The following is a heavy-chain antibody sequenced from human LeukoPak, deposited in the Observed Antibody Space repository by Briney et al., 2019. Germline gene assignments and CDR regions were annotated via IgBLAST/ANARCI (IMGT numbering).Heavy chain of an antibody. CDR1: GFTFSSYS. Sequence: GGSLRLSCAASGFTFSSYSMNWVRQAPGKGLEWVSSISSSGSTIYYADSVKGRFTISRDNAKNSLYLQMNSLRAEDTAVYYCATDIVVVLDPWGQGTLVTVSS. CDR2: ISSSGSTI. D-gene: IGHD2-15*01. J-gene: IGHJ5*02. V-gene: IGHV3-21*04. CDR3: ATDIVVVLDP.